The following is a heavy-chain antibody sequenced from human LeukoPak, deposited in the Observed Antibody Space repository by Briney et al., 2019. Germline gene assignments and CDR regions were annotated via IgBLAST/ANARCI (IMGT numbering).Heavy chain of an antibody. J-gene: IGHJ4*02. CDR3: STEDVSGSFDY. V-gene: IGHV3-33*01. CDR2: IWYDGTTK. CDR1: GFTFSSYG. D-gene: IGHD3-10*01. Sequence: PGRSLGLSCAASGFTFSSYGMHWVRQAPGQGLEWVAVIWYDGTTKYYADSVKGRFTISRDNSKNTLYLQMNSLSVEDTAVYFCSTEDVSGSFDYWGQGTPVTVSS.